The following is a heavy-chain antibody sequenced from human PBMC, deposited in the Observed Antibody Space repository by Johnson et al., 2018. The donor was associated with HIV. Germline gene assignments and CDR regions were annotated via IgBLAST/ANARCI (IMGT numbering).Heavy chain of an antibody. V-gene: IGHV3-30-3*01. Sequence: QVQLVESGGSVVQPGRSLRLSCAASGFTFSNYAMHWVRQAPGKGLEWVAVISYDGSNKYYADSVKGRFTISRDNSKNTLYLQMNSLRAEDTAVYYCTRRVSALVGYYDSSGAFDIWGQGTMVTVSS. CDR3: TRRVSALVGYYDSSGAFDI. CDR2: ISYDGSNK. CDR1: GFTFSNYA. J-gene: IGHJ3*02. D-gene: IGHD3-22*01.